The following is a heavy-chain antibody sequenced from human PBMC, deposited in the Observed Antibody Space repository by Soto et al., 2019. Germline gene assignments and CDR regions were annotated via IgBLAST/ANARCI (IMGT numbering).Heavy chain of an antibody. CDR1: GVTFSNYA. J-gene: IGHJ5*02. Sequence: GSLRLSCAASGVTFSNYAMSWVRQAPGKGLEWVSGISGSDGTTYYADSVKGRFTVPRDNSKNTLYVQMNSLRAEDTAVYYCAKAGILTGHYNLVGENWFAPWGQGTLVTVSS. CDR3: AKAGILTGHYNLVGENWFAP. V-gene: IGHV3-23*01. CDR2: ISGSDGTT. D-gene: IGHD3-9*01.